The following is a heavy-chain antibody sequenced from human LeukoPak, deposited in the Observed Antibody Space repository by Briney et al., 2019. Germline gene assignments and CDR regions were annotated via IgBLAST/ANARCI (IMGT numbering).Heavy chain of an antibody. CDR3: ARLAISSIWSVYFDY. Sequence: GESLKISCKGSGYSFTSYWIGWVRQMPGKGLEWMGIIYPGGSNTRYSPSFQGQVTISADKSISTAYLQWSSLKASDTVMYYCARLAISSIWSVYFDYWGQGTLVTVSS. J-gene: IGHJ4*02. V-gene: IGHV5-51*01. CDR1: GYSFTSYW. CDR2: IYPGGSNT. D-gene: IGHD6-13*01.